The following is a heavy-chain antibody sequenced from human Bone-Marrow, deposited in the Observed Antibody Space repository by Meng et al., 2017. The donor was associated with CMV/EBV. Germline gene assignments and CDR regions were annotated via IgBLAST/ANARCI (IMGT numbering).Heavy chain of an antibody. V-gene: IGHV3-48*03. CDR3: AKPGDHYYYYYSMDV. D-gene: IGHD7-27*01. Sequence: GGSLRLSCAASGFTLSSYEMNWVRQAPGKGLEWIAYIGDSGRTLYYADSVKGRFAISSDNAENSLYLQMKSLRVEDTALYYCAKPGDHYYYYYSMDVWGQGTTVTGSS. J-gene: IGHJ6*01. CDR1: GFTLSSYE. CDR2: IGDSGRTL.